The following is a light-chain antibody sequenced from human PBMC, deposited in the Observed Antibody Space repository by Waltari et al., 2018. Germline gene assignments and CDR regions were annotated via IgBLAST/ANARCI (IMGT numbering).Light chain of an antibody. V-gene: IGLV2-8*01. Sequence: QSALTQPPSASGSPGQSVPLSCSGSHSDLGDYDFVSWYHQPTDKPPRLIIFEVNKRPSGVPSRFSGSKSGNTASLTVSGLQPDDEGDFYCSSFSLNTNHFVFGSGTKVTVL. CDR2: EVN. CDR3: SSFSLNTNHFV. CDR1: HSDLGDYDF. J-gene: IGLJ1*01.